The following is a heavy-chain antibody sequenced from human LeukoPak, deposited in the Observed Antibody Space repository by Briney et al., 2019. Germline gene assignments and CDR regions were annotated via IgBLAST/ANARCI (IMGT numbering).Heavy chain of an antibody. J-gene: IGHJ4*02. CDR1: GFTFSSYA. V-gene: IGHV3-30-3*01. Sequence: GGSLRLSCAASGFTFSSYAMHWVRQAPGKGLEWVAVISYDGSNKYYADSVKGRFTISRDNSKNTLYLQMNSLRAEDTAVYYCARDPGGIAAPDYWGQGTLVTVSS. D-gene: IGHD6-13*01. CDR3: ARDPGGIAAPDY. CDR2: ISYDGSNK.